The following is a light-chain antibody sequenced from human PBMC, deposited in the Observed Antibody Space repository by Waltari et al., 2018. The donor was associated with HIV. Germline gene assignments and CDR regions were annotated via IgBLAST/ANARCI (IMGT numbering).Light chain of an antibody. Sequence: EIVLTQSPVTLSLSPGERANLSCRASQNIRNYLGWYQQKSGKPPRLLIYDASTRDTGIPARFSGAGSGTDFTLIIDSLEPEDFAMYYCQQRSNWPGTFGPGTRVDVK. CDR3: QQRSNWPGT. J-gene: IGKJ3*01. CDR2: DAS. V-gene: IGKV3-11*01. CDR1: QNIRNY.